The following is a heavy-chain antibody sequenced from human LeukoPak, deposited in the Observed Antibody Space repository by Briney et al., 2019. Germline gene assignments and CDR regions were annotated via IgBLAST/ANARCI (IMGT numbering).Heavy chain of an antibody. CDR3: ARAPYYYDSSGYPPDY. Sequence: SVKVSCKASGGTFSSYAISRVRQAPGQGLEWMGRIIPIFGTANYAQKFQGRVTITTDESTSTAYMELSSLRPEDTAVYYCARAPYYYDSSGYPPDYWGQGTLVTVSS. CDR2: IIPIFGTA. CDR1: GGTFSSYA. J-gene: IGHJ4*02. V-gene: IGHV1-69*05. D-gene: IGHD3-22*01.